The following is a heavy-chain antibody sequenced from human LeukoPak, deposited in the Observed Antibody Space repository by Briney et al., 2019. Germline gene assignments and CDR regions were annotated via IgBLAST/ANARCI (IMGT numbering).Heavy chain of an antibody. V-gene: IGHV4-38-2*02. CDR2: ISHSGST. CDR3: TRGTYYDFWSGYYSDY. Sequence: SETLSLTCSLSGHSISSNYYWGWIRQPPGKGLEWIGSISHSGSTYYNPSPKSRLTMSVDTSKNQLSLKLRSVIAADTAIYYCTRGTYYDFWSGYYSDYWGQGTLVAVSS. CDR1: GHSISSNYY. D-gene: IGHD3-3*01. J-gene: IGHJ4*02.